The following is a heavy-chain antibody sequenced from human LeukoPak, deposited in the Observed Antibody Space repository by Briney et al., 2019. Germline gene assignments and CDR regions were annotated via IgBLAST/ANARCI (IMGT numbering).Heavy chain of an antibody. J-gene: IGHJ3*02. D-gene: IGHD3-10*01. CDR3: AKDGSYYGSGSYYLI. CDR1: GFTFSSYS. CDR2: ISGSGGST. V-gene: IGHV3-23*01. Sequence: PGGSLRLSCAASGFTFSSYSMSWVRHAPGKGLEWVSAISGSGGSTYYADSVKGRFTISRDNSKNTLYLQMNSLRAEDTAVYYCAKDGSYYGSGSYYLIWGQGTMVTVSS.